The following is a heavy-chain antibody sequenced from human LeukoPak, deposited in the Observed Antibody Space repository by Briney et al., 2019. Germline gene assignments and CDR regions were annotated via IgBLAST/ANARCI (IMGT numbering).Heavy chain of an antibody. CDR3: ASGSGSYYTIWYYYMDV. Sequence: GASVTVSCKASGYTFTGYYMHWVRQAPGQGLEWMGWINPNSGGTNYAQKFQGRVTMTRDTSISTAYMELSRLRSDDTAVYYCASGSGSYYTIWYYYMDVWGKGTTVTVSS. CDR1: GYTFTGYY. CDR2: INPNSGGT. J-gene: IGHJ6*03. D-gene: IGHD3-10*01. V-gene: IGHV1-2*02.